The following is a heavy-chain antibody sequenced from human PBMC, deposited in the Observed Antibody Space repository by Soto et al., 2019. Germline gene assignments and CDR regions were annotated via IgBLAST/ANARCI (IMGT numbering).Heavy chain of an antibody. V-gene: IGHV3-48*03. Sequence: GGSLRLSCAASGFTFSSYEMNWVRQAPGKGLEWVSYISSSGSTIYYADSVKGRFTISRDNAKNSLYLQMNSLRAEDTAVYYCARVGGVGCTNGVCYFDYWGQGTLVTVSS. CDR3: ARVGGVGCTNGVCYFDY. CDR2: ISSSGSTI. J-gene: IGHJ4*02. CDR1: GFTFSSYE. D-gene: IGHD2-8*01.